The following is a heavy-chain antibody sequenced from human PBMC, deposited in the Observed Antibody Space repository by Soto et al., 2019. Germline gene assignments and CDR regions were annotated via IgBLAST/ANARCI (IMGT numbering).Heavy chain of an antibody. Sequence: EVQLVESGGGLVQPGGSLRLSCAASGFTFSSYSMNWVRQAPGKGLEWVSYISSSSSTIYYADSVKGRFTISRDNAKNSLNLQMNSLRDEDTAVYYCARGGIAAAGTYWGQGTLVTVSS. D-gene: IGHD6-13*01. CDR1: GFTFSSYS. CDR3: ARGGIAAAGTY. J-gene: IGHJ4*02. CDR2: ISSSSSTI. V-gene: IGHV3-48*02.